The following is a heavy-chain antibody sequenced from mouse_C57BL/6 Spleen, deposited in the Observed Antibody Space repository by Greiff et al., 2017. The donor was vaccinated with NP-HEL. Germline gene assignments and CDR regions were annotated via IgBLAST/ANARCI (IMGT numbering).Heavy chain of an antibody. J-gene: IGHJ4*01. CDR3: ARKYYGSRDMDY. D-gene: IGHD1-1*01. CDR2: IYPGSGST. Sequence: QVQLKQPGAELVKPGASVKMSCKASGYTFTSYWITWVKQRPGQGLEWIGDIYPGSGSTNYNEKFKSKATLTVDTSSSTAYMQLSSLTSEDSAVYYCARKYYGSRDMDYWGQGTSVTVSS. CDR1: GYTFTSYW. V-gene: IGHV1-55*01.